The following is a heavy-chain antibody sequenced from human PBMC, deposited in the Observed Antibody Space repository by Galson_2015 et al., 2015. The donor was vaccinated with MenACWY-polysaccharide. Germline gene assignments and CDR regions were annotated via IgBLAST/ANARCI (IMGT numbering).Heavy chain of an antibody. D-gene: IGHD2-21*01. Sequence: SVKVSCKASGYKFSSYDINWVRQASGQGLEWMGWMNPNRGNTGYAQKLQGRVAMTRDTATSTAYMELRMLRYDDTAVYYCSRIIARKHTFVDSWGQGTLITVSS. J-gene: IGHJ4*02. V-gene: IGHV1-8*01. CDR3: SRIIARKHTFVDS. CDR1: GYKFSSYD. CDR2: MNPNRGNT.